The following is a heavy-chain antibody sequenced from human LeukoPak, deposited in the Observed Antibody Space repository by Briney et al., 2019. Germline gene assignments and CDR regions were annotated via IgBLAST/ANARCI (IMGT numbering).Heavy chain of an antibody. CDR2: IHTNGST. J-gene: IGHJ3*01. CDR3: ARAFVRGFGDLPGV. V-gene: IGHV4-61*02. CDR1: GGSISSGNYY. Sequence: SETLSLTCTGSGGSISSGNYYWSWIRQPAGKGLEWIGRIHTNGSTNYNPSLKSRVTISLDTSKNQFSLRLSSVTAADTAVYYCARAFVRGFGDLPGVWGQGTMVTVSS. D-gene: IGHD3-10*01.